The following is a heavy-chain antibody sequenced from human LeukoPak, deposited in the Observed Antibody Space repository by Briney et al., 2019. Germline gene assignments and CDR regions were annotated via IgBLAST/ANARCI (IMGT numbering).Heavy chain of an antibody. CDR3: ARDWDSGYALYFDY. J-gene: IGHJ4*02. D-gene: IGHD5-12*01. CDR1: GFTVSSNY. CDR2: IYSGGST. Sequence: GGSLRLSCAASGFTVSSNYMSWVRQAPGKGLEWVSVIYSGGSTYYADSVKGRFTISRDNSKNTLYLQMNSLRAEDTAVYYCARDWDSGYALYFDYWGQGTLVTVSS. V-gene: IGHV3-53*01.